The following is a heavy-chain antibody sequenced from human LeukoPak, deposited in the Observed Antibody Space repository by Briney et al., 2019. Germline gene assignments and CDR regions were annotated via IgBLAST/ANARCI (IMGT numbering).Heavy chain of an antibody. D-gene: IGHD5-18*01. CDR3: AKHTLLRGYSYGFDY. V-gene: IGHV3-23*01. CDR1: GFTFSSYA. J-gene: IGHJ4*02. CDR2: INGSGGST. Sequence: PGGSLRLSCAASGFTFSSYAMSWVRQAPGKGLEWVSTINGSGGSTYYADSVKGRFTISRDNSKNTLYLQMNSLRAEDTAVYYCAKHTLLRGYSYGFDYWGQGTLVTVSS.